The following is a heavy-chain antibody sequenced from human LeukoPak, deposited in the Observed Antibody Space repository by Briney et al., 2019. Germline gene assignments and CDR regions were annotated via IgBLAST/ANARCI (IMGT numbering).Heavy chain of an antibody. J-gene: IGHJ4*02. Sequence: VASVKVSCKASGYTFTGYYMHWVRQAPGQGLEWMGWINPNSGGTNYAQKFQGRVTMTRDTSISTAYMELSRLRSDDTAVYYCARVRRYGGNRIDYWGQGTLVTVSS. CDR1: GYTFTGYY. D-gene: IGHD4-23*01. V-gene: IGHV1-2*02. CDR2: INPNSGGT. CDR3: ARVRRYGGNRIDY.